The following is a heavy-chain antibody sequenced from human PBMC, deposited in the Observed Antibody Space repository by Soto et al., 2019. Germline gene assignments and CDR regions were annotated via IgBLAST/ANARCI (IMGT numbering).Heavy chain of an antibody. D-gene: IGHD6-6*01. V-gene: IGHV3-33*01. CDR3: ARGWYSSSSTYYYGMAV. CDR2: IWYDGSNK. CDR1: GFTFSSYG. Sequence: HPGGSLRLSCAASGFTFSSYGMHWVRQAPGKGLEWVAVIWYDGSNKYYADSVKGRFTISRDNSKNTLYLQMNSLRAEDTAVYYCARGWYSSSSTYYYGMAVWGQGTTVTVSS. J-gene: IGHJ6*02.